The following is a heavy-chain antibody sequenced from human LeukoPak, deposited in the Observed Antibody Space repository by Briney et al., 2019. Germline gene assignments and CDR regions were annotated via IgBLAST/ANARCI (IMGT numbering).Heavy chain of an antibody. CDR2: ITAPGDAT. V-gene: IGHV3-23*01. Sequence: GGSLRLSCATSGFYFNSNAMIWVRQAPGKGLECVSAITAPGDATYYADSVKGRFSISRDNSKNTLYLLLNSLRVEDTALYYCAKAFGTNGYFQLPIDFWGQGTLVTVSS. J-gene: IGHJ4*02. CDR1: GFYFNSNA. CDR3: AKAFGTNGYFQLPIDF. D-gene: IGHD2-8*01.